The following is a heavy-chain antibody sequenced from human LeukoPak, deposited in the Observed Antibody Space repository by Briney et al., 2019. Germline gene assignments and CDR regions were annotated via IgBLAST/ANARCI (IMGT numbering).Heavy chain of an antibody. D-gene: IGHD6-13*01. CDR2: IYYSGST. CDR1: GGSISSYY. CDR3: ARSLLFEQQLAN. V-gene: IGHV4-59*08. J-gene: IGHJ4*02. Sequence: PSETLSLTCTVSGGSISSYYWSWIRQPPGKGLEWIGYIYYSGSTNYNPSLKSRVTISVDTSKNQFSLKLSSVTAADMAVYYCARSLLFEQQLANWGQGTLVTVSS.